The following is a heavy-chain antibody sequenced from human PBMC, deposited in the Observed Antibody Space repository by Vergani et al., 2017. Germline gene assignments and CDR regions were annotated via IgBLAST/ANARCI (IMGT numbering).Heavy chain of an antibody. Sequence: EVQPVESGGGLVKPGGSLRLSCAASGFTFSTYSMNWVRQAPGKGLEWVSYISSSSSTIYYADSVKGRFTISRDNAENSLLLQMNKLRAEDTAVFHCASAASYYDRSNYYSVVDYWGQGTLGTVSS. CDR2: ISSSSSTI. CDR3: ASAASYYDRSNYYSVVDY. CDR1: GFTFSTYS. D-gene: IGHD3-22*01. J-gene: IGHJ4*02. V-gene: IGHV3-48*01.